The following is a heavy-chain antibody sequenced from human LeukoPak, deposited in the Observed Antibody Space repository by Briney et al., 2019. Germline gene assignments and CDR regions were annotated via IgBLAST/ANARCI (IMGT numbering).Heavy chain of an antibody. CDR3: AKDHRTAVPGTDFDY. D-gene: IGHD6-19*01. V-gene: IGHV3-23*01. CDR2: ISGSGGST. J-gene: IGHJ4*02. Sequence: PGGSLRLSCAASGFTFSSYGMSWVRQAPGKGLEWVSGISGSGGSTYYADPVKGRFTISRDNSKNTLFLQVNSLRAEDTAMYYCAKDHRTAVPGTDFDYWGQGTLVTVSS. CDR1: GFTFSSYG.